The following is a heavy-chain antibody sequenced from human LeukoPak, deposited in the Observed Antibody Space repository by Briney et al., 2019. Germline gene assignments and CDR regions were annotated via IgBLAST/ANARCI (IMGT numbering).Heavy chain of an antibody. D-gene: IGHD6-13*01. V-gene: IGHV1-18*01. J-gene: IGHJ4*02. CDR2: ISAYNGNT. CDR1: GYTFTSYG. CDR3: ARAPATGYSSSWYLY. Sequence: ASVKVSCKASGYTFTSYGISWVRQAPGQGLEWMGWISAYNGNTNYAQKLQGRVTMTTDTSTSTAYMGLRSLRSDDTAVYYCARAPATGYSSSWYLYWGQGTLVTVSS.